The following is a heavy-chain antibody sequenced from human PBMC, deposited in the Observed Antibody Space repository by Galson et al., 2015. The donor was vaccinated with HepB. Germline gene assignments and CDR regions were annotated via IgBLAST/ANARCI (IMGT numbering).Heavy chain of an antibody. CDR3: ARELYCSGGSCYRGWFDP. CDR1: GDSVPSNSAA. D-gene: IGHD2-15*01. CDR2: TYYRSKWYN. Sequence: AISGDSVPSNSAAWNWIRQSPSRGLGWLGRTYYRSKWYNDYAVSVKSRITINPDTSKNQFSLQLNSVTPEDTAVYYCARELYCSGGSCYRGWFDPWGQGTLVTVSS. J-gene: IGHJ5*02. V-gene: IGHV6-1*01.